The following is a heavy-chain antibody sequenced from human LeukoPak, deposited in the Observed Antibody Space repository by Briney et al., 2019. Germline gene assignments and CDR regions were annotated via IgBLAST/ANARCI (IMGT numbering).Heavy chain of an antibody. CDR3: ARGPYYDFWSGYYGPFDY. V-gene: IGHV4-59*02. D-gene: IGHD3-3*01. Sequence: SETLSLTCTVSSGSVNSYYWSWIRQPPGKGLEWIGYIYYSGSTNYNPSLKSRVTISVDTSKNQFSLKLSSVTAADTAVYYCARGPYYDFWSGYYGPFDYWGQGTLVTVSS. CDR1: SGSVNSYY. CDR2: IYYSGST. J-gene: IGHJ4*02.